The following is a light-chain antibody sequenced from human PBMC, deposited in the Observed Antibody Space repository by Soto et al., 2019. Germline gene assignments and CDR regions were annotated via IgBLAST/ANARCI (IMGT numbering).Light chain of an antibody. V-gene: IGKV3-11*01. CDR2: DAS. CDR3: QQRSNWPRGT. J-gene: IGKJ1*01. CDR1: QSVSSY. Sequence: EIVLTQSPATVSLSPGESATLSCRASQSVSSYLAWYQQKPGQAPRLLIYDASNRATGIPARFSGSGSGTDFTLTISSLEPEDFAVYYCQQRSNWPRGTFGQGTKV.